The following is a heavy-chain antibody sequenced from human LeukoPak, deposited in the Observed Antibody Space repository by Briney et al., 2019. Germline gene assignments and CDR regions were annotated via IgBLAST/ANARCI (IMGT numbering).Heavy chain of an antibody. CDR2: VSGSGDNT. V-gene: IGHV3-23*01. Sequence: GGSLRLSCAASGFTFSSHAMSWVRRAPGEGLEWVSAVSGSGDNTYYADSVKGRFTISRDNSKNTLYLHMSSLRAEDTAVYYCVRDVSRRIGMDVWGQGTTVTVSS. CDR1: GFTFSSHA. J-gene: IGHJ6*02. CDR3: VRDVSRRIGMDV. D-gene: IGHD2/OR15-2a*01.